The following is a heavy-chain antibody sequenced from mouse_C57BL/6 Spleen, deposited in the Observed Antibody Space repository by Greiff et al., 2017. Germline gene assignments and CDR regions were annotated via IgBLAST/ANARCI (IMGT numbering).Heavy chain of an antibody. CDR3: ARLQYYFDY. J-gene: IGHJ2*01. V-gene: IGHV1-50*01. CDR2: IDPSDSYT. CDR1: GYTFTSYW. Sequence: QVQLQQPGAELVKPGASVQLSCKASGYTFTSYWMQWVKQRPGQGLEWIGEIDPSDSYTNYNQKFKGKATLTVDTSSSTAYMQLSSLTSEDSAVYYCARLQYYFDYGGQGTTLTVSS.